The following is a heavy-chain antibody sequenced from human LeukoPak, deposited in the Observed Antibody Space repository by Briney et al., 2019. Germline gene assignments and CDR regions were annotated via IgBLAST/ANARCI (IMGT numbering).Heavy chain of an antibody. Sequence: SETLSLTCTVSGGSISSNSYYWGWLRQPPGKGLEWIGIIYYSGSTYYNPSLKSPVTISVDTSKNQFSLNLSSVTAADTAVYYCARLFSSSSGWYFDLWGRGTLVTVSS. V-gene: IGHV4-39*01. D-gene: IGHD6-6*01. CDR2: IYYSGST. CDR1: GGSISSNSYY. CDR3: ARLFSSSSGWYFDL. J-gene: IGHJ2*01.